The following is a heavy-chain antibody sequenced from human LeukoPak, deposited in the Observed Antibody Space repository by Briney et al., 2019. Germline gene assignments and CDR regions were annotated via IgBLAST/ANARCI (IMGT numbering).Heavy chain of an antibody. CDR3: ATSIGEYSSSWYGDYYYMDV. CDR1: GGSISSSSYY. V-gene: IGHV4-39*01. CDR2: IYYSGST. D-gene: IGHD6-13*01. J-gene: IGHJ6*03. Sequence: PSETLSLTCTVSGGSISSSSYYWGWIRQPPGKGLEWIGSIYYSGSTYYNPSLKSRVTISVDTSKNQFSLKLSSVTAADTAVYYCATSIGEYSSSWYGDYYYMDVWGKGTTVTISS.